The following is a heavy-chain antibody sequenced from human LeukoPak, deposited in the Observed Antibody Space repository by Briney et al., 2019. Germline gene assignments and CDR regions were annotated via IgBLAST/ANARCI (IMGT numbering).Heavy chain of an antibody. V-gene: IGHV4-38-2*02. D-gene: IGHD5-18*01. J-gene: IGHJ4*02. CDR2: INHSGST. CDR1: GYSISSGYY. Sequence: SETLSLTCTVSGYSISSGYYWGWIRQPPGKGLEWIGEINHSGSTNYNPSLKSRVTISVDTSKNQFSLKLSSVTAADTAVYYCARAEIQLRPLDYWGQGTLVTVSS. CDR3: ARAEIQLRPLDY.